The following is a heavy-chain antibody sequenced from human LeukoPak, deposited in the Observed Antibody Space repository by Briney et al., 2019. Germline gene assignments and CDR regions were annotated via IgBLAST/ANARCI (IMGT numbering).Heavy chain of an antibody. CDR1: GFAFSSYG. D-gene: IGHD3-22*01. V-gene: IGHV3-33*01. CDR2: IWYDGSNK. J-gene: IGHJ4*02. CDR3: AREPPPMIVVWGFDY. Sequence: PGRSLRLFCAASGFAFSSYGMHWVRQAPGKGLEWGAVIWYDGSNKYYADSVKGRFTISRDNSRNTLYLQMNSLRAEDTAVYYCAREPPPMIVVWGFDYWGQGTLVTVSS.